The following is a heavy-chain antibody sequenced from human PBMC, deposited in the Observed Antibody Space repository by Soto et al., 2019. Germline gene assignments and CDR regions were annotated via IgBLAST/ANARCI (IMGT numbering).Heavy chain of an antibody. CDR2: IFYAGNT. CDR3: ARQAAAPGIDLWFDP. D-gene: IGHD6-13*01. J-gene: IGHJ5*02. V-gene: IGHV4-39*01. CDR1: GGSISSSRSY. Sequence: SETLSLTCNVSGGSISSSRSYWAWFRQPPGKELEWIANIFYAGNTYYNPSLKSRVTVSVDTSKNQFSLKLDSVTAADMAVYYCARQAAAPGIDLWFDPWGQGTLVTVSS.